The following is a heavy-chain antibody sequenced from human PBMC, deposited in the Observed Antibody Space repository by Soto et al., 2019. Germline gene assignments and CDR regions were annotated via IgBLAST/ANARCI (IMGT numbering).Heavy chain of an antibody. D-gene: IGHD3-10*01. Sequence: PGESLKISCKGSGYSFTSYWISWVRQMPGKGLEWMGRIDPSDSYTNYSPSFQGHVTISADKSISTAYLQWSSLKASDTAMYYCARATEVITYYYGSGPIYGMDVWGQGTTVTVSS. CDR1: GYSFTSYW. CDR3: ARATEVITYYYGSGPIYGMDV. V-gene: IGHV5-10-1*01. CDR2: IDPSDSYT. J-gene: IGHJ6*02.